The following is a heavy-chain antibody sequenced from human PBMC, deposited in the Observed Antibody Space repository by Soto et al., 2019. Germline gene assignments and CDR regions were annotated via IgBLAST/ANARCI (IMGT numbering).Heavy chain of an antibody. V-gene: IGHV1-18*01. J-gene: IGHJ4*02. Sequence: QVQLVQSGAEVKKPGASVKVSCKASGYTFTSYGISWVRQAPGQGLEWMGWISVYNGNTNYAQKLQGRVTMTTDTSTSTDYKELRSLRSDDTDVYYCARESSSSCNDYWGQGTLVTVAS. CDR2: ISVYNGNT. CDR1: GYTFTSYG. CDR3: ARESSSSCNDY. D-gene: IGHD6-13*01.